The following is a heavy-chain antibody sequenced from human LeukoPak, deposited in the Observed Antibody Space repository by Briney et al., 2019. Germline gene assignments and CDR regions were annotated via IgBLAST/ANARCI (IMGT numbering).Heavy chain of an antibody. V-gene: IGHV4-34*01. D-gene: IGHD6-13*01. CDR1: GGSFSGYY. J-gene: IGHJ6*02. Sequence: PSETLSLTCAVYGGSFSGYYWSWIRQPPGKGLEWIGEINRSGSTNYNPSLKSRVTISVDTSKNQFSLKLSSVTAADTAVYYCARGGYSSSWYDYYYYYYGMDVWGQGTTVTVSS. CDR2: INRSGST. CDR3: ARGGYSSSWYDYYYYYYGMDV.